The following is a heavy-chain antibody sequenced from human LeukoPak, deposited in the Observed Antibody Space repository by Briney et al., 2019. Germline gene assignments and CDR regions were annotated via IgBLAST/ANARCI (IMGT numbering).Heavy chain of an antibody. V-gene: IGHV3-23*01. CDR3: ARGRAMATNPFDY. J-gene: IGHJ4*02. D-gene: IGHD5-18*01. CDR2: ISITGGRT. Sequence: GGSLRLSCVASGFVFSNYAMSWVRQAPGKGLEWVSAISITGGRTYYADSVKGRFTISRDNSKNTLFLQMLSLRVEDTAVYYCARGRAMATNPFDYWGQGTLVTVSS. CDR1: GFVFSNYA.